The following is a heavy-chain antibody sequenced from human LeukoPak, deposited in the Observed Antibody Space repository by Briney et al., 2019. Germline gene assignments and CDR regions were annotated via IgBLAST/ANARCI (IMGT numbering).Heavy chain of an antibody. J-gene: IGHJ6*02. V-gene: IGHV1-18*01. Sequence: ASVKVSCKASGYTFTSYGISWVRQAPGQGLEWMGWISAYNGNTNYAQKLQGRVTMTTDTSTSTAYMELRSLRSDDTAVYYCASGVQQYYYYYGMDVWGQGTTVTVSS. CDR3: ASGVQQYYYYYGMDV. CDR2: ISAYNGNT. D-gene: IGHD2-2*01. CDR1: GYTFTSYG.